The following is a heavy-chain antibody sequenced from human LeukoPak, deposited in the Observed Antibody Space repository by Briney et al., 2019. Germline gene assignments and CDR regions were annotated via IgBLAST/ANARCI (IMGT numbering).Heavy chain of an antibody. CDR2: IYYSGST. CDR3: ARGGYYGSGSYYRDYYYYYGMDV. CDR1: GGSISSYY. V-gene: IGHV4-59*01. D-gene: IGHD3-10*01. J-gene: IGHJ6*02. Sequence: PSETLSLTCTVSGGSISSYYWSWIRQPPGKGLEWIGYIYYSGSTNYNPPLKSRVTISVDTSKNQFSLKLSSVTAADTAVYYCARGGYYGSGSYYRDYYYYYGMDVWGQGTTVTVSS.